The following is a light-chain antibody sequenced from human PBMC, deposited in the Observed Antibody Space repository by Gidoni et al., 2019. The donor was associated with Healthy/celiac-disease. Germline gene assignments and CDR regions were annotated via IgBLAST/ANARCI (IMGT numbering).Light chain of an antibody. CDR2: GAS. V-gene: IGKV3-20*01. J-gene: IGKJ1*01. CDR3: QQYGSSTRT. CDR1: QSVSSSY. Sequence: EIVLTQSPGTLSLSPGERATLSCRASQSVSSSYLAWYQQKPGQAPRLLIYGASSRATGIPDFTLTISRLEPEDFAVYYCQQYGSSTRTFGQXTKVEIK.